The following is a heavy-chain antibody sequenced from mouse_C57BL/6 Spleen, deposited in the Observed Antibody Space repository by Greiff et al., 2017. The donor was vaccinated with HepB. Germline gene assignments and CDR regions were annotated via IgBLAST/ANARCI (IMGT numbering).Heavy chain of an antibody. J-gene: IGHJ4*01. CDR1: GYSITSGYY. CDR2: ISYDGSN. Sequence: EVQLQQSGPGLVKPSQSLSLTCSVTGYSITSGYYWNWIRQFPGNKLEWMGYISYDGSNNYNPSLKNRISITRDTPKNQFFLKLNSVTTEETATYYCAIGDYYGSSYGAMDYWGQGTSVTVSS. CDR3: AIGDYYGSSYGAMDY. V-gene: IGHV3-6*01. D-gene: IGHD1-1*01.